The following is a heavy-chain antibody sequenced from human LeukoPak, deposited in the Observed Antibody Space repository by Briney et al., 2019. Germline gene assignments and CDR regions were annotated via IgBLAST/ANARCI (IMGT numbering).Heavy chain of an antibody. Sequence: GGSLRLSCAASGFTFSIYSMNWVRQAPGKGLEWVSSISSSSSYIHYTDSVKGRFTISRDNAKNSLYLQMSSLAAEDTALYYCARDSAELDYWGQGTLVTVSS. V-gene: IGHV3-21*01. CDR3: ARDSAELDY. CDR1: GFTFSIYS. CDR2: ISSSSSYI. J-gene: IGHJ4*02. D-gene: IGHD1-26*01.